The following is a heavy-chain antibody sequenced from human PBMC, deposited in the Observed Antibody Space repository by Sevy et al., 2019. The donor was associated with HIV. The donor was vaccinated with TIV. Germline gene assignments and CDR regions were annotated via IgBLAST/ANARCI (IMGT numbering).Heavy chain of an antibody. J-gene: IGHJ4*02. CDR3: ARSAQGSWFSEYYFDY. Sequence: GESLKISCKGSGYGFTSYWIGWVRQMPGKGLEWMGIIYPGDSDTRYSPSFQGQVTISADKSISTAYLQWSSLKASDTAMYYCARSAQGSWFSEYYFDYWGQGTLVTVSS. V-gene: IGHV5-51*01. CDR2: IYPGDSDT. D-gene: IGHD6-13*01. CDR1: GYGFTSYW.